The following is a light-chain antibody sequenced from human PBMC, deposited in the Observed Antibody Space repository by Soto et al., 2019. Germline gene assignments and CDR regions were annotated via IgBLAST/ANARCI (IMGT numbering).Light chain of an antibody. CDR2: DVN. J-gene: IGLJ1*01. Sequence: QSALTQPASVSGSPGQSISISCTGTGNDVGGYTFVSWYQQHPDKVPKLVIFDVNRRPSGVSDRFSGSKSVNXASLTISGLQAEDEADYYCCSYTATTTYVFGTGTKLTVL. CDR3: CSYTATTTYV. V-gene: IGLV2-14*03. CDR1: GNDVGGYTF.